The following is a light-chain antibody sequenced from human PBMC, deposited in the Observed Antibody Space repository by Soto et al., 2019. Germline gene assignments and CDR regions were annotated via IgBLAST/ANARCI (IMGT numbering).Light chain of an antibody. CDR2: GNS. V-gene: IGLV1-40*01. J-gene: IGLJ1*01. CDR3: QSYDSSLSAL. CDR1: SSNIGAGYD. Sequence: QSVLTQPPSVSGAPGHRVTISCTGSSSNIGAGYDVHWYQQLPGTAPKLPIYGNSNRPSGVPDRFSGSKSGTSASLAITGLQAEDEADYYCQSYDSSLSALFGTGTKVPVL.